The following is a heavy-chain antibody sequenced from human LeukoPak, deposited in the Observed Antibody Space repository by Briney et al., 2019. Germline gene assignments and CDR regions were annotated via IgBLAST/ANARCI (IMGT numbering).Heavy chain of an antibody. CDR1: GGSISSGTYY. J-gene: IGHJ4*02. V-gene: IGHV4-30-2*01. CDR2: IYQSGST. Sequence: PSETLSLTCTVSGGSISSGTYYWSWIRQPPGKGLEWIGYIYQSGSTYYTPSLRSRVTMSVDRSKNQFSLKVRSVTAADTTIYYCAREVIATSGPDYWGQGTLAIVSS. D-gene: IGHD6-13*01. CDR3: AREVIATSGPDY.